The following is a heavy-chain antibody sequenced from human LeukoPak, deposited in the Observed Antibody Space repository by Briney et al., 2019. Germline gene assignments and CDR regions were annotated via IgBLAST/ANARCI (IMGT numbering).Heavy chain of an antibody. V-gene: IGHV1-69*13. CDR1: GGTFSSYA. CDR3: AREGGSVAVAVT. CDR2: IIPIFGTA. Sequence: SVKVSCKASGGTFSSYAISWVRLAPGQGLEWMGGIIPIFGTANYAQKFQGRVTITADESTSTAYMELSSLRSEDTAVYYCAREGGSVAVAVTWGQGTLVTVSS. D-gene: IGHD6-19*01. J-gene: IGHJ5*02.